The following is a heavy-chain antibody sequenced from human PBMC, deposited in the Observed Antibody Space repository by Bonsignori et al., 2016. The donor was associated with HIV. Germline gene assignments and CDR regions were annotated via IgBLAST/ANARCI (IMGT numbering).Heavy chain of an antibody. CDR2: IYTSGST. CDR1: GGSISSYY. V-gene: IGHV4-4*07. CDR3: ARDQGPIYDILTGYYPYYFDY. Sequence: GSLRLSCTVSGGSISSYYWSWIRQPAGKGLEWIGRIYTSGSTNYNPSLKSRVTMSVDTSKNQFSLKLSSVTAADTAVYYCARDQGPIYDILTGYYPYYFDYWGQGTLVTVSS. D-gene: IGHD3-9*01. J-gene: IGHJ4*02.